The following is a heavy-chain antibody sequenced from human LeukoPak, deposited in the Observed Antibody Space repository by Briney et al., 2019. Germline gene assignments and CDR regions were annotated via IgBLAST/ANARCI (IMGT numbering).Heavy chain of an antibody. CDR2: INHSGST. D-gene: IGHD1-26*01. V-gene: IGHV4-34*01. CDR1: GGSFSGYY. CDR3: ARVVKYSGSYYGDY. J-gene: IGHJ4*02. Sequence: PSETLSLTCAVYGGSFSGYYWSWLRQPPGKGLEWIGEINHSGSTNYNPSLKSRVTISVDTSKNQFSLKLSSVTAADTAVYYCARVVKYSGSYYGDYWGQGALVIVSS.